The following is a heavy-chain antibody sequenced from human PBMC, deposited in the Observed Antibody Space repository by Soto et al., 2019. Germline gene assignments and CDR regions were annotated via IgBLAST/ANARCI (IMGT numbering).Heavy chain of an antibody. Sequence: QVQLQESGPGLVKPSETLSLTCTVSGGSISSYYWSWIRQPPGKGLEWIAYSYDSGSTSYSPSLQSRVTMSVDTSKNQFPLKLSSVTAADTAVYYCAGGGNTALAYYFYGMDIWGQGTTVTVSS. J-gene: IGHJ6*02. D-gene: IGHD5-18*01. CDR1: GGSISSYY. CDR2: SYDSGST. V-gene: IGHV4-59*01. CDR3: AGGGNTALAYYFYGMDI.